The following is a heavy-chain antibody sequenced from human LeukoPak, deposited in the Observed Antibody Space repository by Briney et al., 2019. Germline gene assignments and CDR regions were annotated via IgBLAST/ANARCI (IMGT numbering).Heavy chain of an antibody. CDR3: AKMGCGGDCYSDY. CDR2: ISYDGSNK. Sequence: PGGSLRLSCAASGFTFSSYGMHWVRQAPGKGLEWVAVISYDGSNKYYADSVKGRFTISRDNSKNTLYLQMNSLRAEDTAVYYCAKMGCGGDCYSDYWGQGTLVTVSS. V-gene: IGHV3-30*18. CDR1: GFTFSSYG. J-gene: IGHJ4*02. D-gene: IGHD2-21*02.